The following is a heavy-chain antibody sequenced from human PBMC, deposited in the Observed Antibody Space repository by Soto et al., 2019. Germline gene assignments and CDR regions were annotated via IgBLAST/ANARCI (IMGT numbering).Heavy chain of an antibody. Sequence: SETLSLTCAVSGYSISSGYYWGWIRQPPGKGLEWIGSIYHSGSTYYNPSLKSRVTISVDTSKNQFSLKLSSVTAADTDVYYCARDGVLLWFGQLPKGISWFDHWGQGTLVTVSS. CDR1: GYSISSGYY. D-gene: IGHD3-10*01. CDR3: ARDGVLLWFGQLPKGISWFDH. V-gene: IGHV4-38-2*02. J-gene: IGHJ5*02. CDR2: IYHSGST.